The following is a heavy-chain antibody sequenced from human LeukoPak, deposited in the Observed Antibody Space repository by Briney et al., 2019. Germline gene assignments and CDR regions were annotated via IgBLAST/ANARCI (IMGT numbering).Heavy chain of an antibody. CDR2: LSHDGTTT. V-gene: IGHV3-30*18. CDR1: GFTFSNYG. J-gene: IGHJ1*01. D-gene: IGHD6-25*01. Sequence: GGSLRLSCAASGFTFSNYGMQWVRQAPGKGLEWVAVLSHDGTTTFYADSVKGRFTLSRDNSKNTLDLQMDSLRAEDTAVYFCAKEPNAYSSGWYFQDWGQGTLVTVSS. CDR3: AKEPNAYSSGWYFQD.